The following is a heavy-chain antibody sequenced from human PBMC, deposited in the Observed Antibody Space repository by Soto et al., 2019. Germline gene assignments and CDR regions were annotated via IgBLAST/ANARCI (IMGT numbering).Heavy chain of an antibody. CDR1: GGSISSSSYY. V-gene: IGHV4-39*01. CDR2: IYYSGST. CDR3: ARQPDTAMVTVG. D-gene: IGHD5-18*01. J-gene: IGHJ4*02. Sequence: SETLSLTCTVSGGSISSSSYYWGWIRQPPGKGLEWIGSIYYSGSTYYNPSLKSRVTISVDTSKNQFSLKLSSVTAADTAVYYCARQPDTAMVTVGWGQGTLVTVSS.